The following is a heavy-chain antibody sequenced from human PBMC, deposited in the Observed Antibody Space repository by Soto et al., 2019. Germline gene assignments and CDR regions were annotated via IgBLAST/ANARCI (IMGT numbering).Heavy chain of an antibody. CDR3: ARTPAPPYNWFDP. Sequence: SETLSLTCTVSGGSISSNTYYWGWIRQPPGKGLEWIGTIYYSGTTHYNPSVKSRVTISVDTSKNQFSLKLSSVTAADTAVYYCARTPAPPYNWFDPWGQGTLVTVS. V-gene: IGHV4-39*01. CDR2: IYYSGTT. J-gene: IGHJ5*02. CDR1: GGSISSNTYY.